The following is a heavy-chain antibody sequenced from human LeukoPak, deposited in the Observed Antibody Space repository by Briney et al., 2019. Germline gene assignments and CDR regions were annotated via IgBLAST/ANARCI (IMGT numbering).Heavy chain of an antibody. J-gene: IGHJ4*02. Sequence: GESLKISCKGSGYSFTSYWIGWVRQMPGKGLEWMGIIYPGDSDTSYSPSFQGQVSISADKSIRTAYLQWSSLKASDTAMYYCARRAALTPYYFDYWGQGTLVTVSS. D-gene: IGHD1-14*01. V-gene: IGHV5-51*01. CDR1: GYSFTSYW. CDR3: ARRAALTPYYFDY. CDR2: IYPGDSDT.